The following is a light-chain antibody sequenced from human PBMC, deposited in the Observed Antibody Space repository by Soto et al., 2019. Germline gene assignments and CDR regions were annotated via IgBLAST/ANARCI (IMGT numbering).Light chain of an antibody. CDR2: EDS. Sequence: QSALTQPASVSGSPGQSITISCTGTSSDAGNYNFVSWYQQHPGKAPKVIIYEDSTRPSGVSNRISGSKSGNTASLTISGLQAEDAADYYCCSYAGSSTSCVFGGGTKLTVL. CDR1: SSDAGNYNF. CDR3: CSYAGSSTSCV. J-gene: IGLJ3*02. V-gene: IGLV2-23*01.